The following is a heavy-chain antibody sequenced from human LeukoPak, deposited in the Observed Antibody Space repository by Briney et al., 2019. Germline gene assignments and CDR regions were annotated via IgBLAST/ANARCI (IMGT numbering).Heavy chain of an antibody. D-gene: IGHD1-20*01. CDR2: INPNSGGT. Sequence: ASVKVSCEASGYTFTGYYMHWVRQAPGQGLEWMGWINPNSGGTNYAQKFQGRVTMTRDTSISTAYMELSRLRSDDTAVYYCARHRITGTTHAWFDPWGQGTLVTVSS. V-gene: IGHV1-2*02. CDR3: ARHRITGTTHAWFDP. CDR1: GYTFTGYY. J-gene: IGHJ5*02.